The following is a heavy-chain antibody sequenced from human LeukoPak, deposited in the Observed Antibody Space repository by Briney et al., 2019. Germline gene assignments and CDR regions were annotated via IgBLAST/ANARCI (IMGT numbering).Heavy chain of an antibody. CDR2: INSGGAGT. D-gene: IGHD6-19*01. V-gene: IGHV3-23*01. CDR3: AKPLRGWYDFDY. J-gene: IGHJ4*02. Sequence: QPGGSLRLSCAPSGXTFSSYAMSWVRQAPGKGLEWVSAINSGGAGTHYADSVKGRFTISRDNSKNTVYLQMNSLRAEDTAVYYCAKPLRGWYDFDYWGQGTLVTVSS. CDR1: GXTFSSYA.